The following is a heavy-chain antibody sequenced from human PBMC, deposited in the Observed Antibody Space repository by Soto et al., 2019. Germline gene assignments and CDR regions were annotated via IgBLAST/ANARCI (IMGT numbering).Heavy chain of an antibody. Sequence: GESLKISCKGSGYSFTSYWIGWVRQMPGKGLEWMGIIYPGDSDTRYSPSFQGQVTISADKSISTAYLQWSSLKASDTAMYYCARSPPFMVRGVRSSRGYMDVWGKGTTVTVSS. D-gene: IGHD3-10*01. V-gene: IGHV5-51*01. CDR3: ARSPPFMVRGVRSSRGYMDV. CDR1: GYSFTSYW. J-gene: IGHJ6*03. CDR2: IYPGDSDT.